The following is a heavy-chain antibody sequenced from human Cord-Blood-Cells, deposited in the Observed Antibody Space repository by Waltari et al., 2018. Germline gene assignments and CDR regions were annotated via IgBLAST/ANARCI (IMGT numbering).Heavy chain of an antibody. CDR2: ISYDGSNK. V-gene: IGHV3-30-3*01. D-gene: IGHD6-13*01. Sequence: QVQLVESGGGVVQPGRSLRLSCAASGFPFSSYATPWFRQAPGKGLEWVAVISYDGSNKYYADSVKGRFTISRDNSKNTLYLQMNSLRAEDTAVYYCANSGYSSSWPFDYWGQGTLVTVSS. J-gene: IGHJ4*02. CDR1: GFPFSSYA. CDR3: ANSGYSSSWPFDY.